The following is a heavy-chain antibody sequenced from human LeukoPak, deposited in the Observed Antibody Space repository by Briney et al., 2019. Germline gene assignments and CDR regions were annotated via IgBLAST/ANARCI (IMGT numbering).Heavy chain of an antibody. CDR2: IFPGDSET. D-gene: IGHD6-25*01. Sequence: GESLKISCKGSGYSFTTYWIGWVRQMPGKGLEWIGIIFPGDSETTYSPSLQGQVTISADKSINTAYLQWSSLRASDTAMYYCARPQRRPEYYFDYWGQGTLVTVSS. CDR1: GYSFTTYW. V-gene: IGHV5-51*01. J-gene: IGHJ4*02. CDR3: ARPQRRPEYYFDY.